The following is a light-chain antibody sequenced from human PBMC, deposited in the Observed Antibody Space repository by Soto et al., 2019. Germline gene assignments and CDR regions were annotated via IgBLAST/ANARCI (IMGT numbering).Light chain of an antibody. Sequence: QSALTQPASISGSPGQSITISCTGTNSDVGGYNYVSWYQQYPGKAPKLMIYDVDNRPSGVSYRFSGSKSGKTASLTISGLQAADEADYYCSSYTTISTVVFGGGTKLTVL. CDR1: NSDVGGYNY. V-gene: IGLV2-14*01. J-gene: IGLJ2*01. CDR3: SSYTTISTVV. CDR2: DVD.